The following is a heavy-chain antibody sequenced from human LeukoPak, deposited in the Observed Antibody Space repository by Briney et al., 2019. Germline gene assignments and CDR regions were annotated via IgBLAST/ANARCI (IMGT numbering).Heavy chain of an antibody. J-gene: IGHJ3*02. CDR1: GFTFSSYG. V-gene: IGHV3-30*03. Sequence: GRSLRLSCAASGFTFSSYGMHWVRQAPGRGLEWVAVISYDGSSVSYIDSVKGRFTISRDNSKNTLYLQVNSLRAEDTAMYYCARNILFAFDIWGQGTMVTVSS. CDR3: ARNILFAFDI. CDR2: ISYDGSSV.